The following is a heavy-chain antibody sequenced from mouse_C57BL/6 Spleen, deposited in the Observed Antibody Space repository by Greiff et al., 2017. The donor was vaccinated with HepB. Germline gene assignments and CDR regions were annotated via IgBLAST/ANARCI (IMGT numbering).Heavy chain of an antibody. CDR1: GYSITSGYY. Sequence: ESGPGLVKPSQSLSLTCSVTGYSITSGYYWNWIRQFPGNKLEWMGYISYDGSNNYNPSLKNRISITRDTSKHQFFLKLNSVTTEDTATYYCARGGDRFAYWGQGTLVTVSA. D-gene: IGHD3-3*01. J-gene: IGHJ3*01. CDR2: ISYDGSN. CDR3: ARGGDRFAY. V-gene: IGHV3-6*01.